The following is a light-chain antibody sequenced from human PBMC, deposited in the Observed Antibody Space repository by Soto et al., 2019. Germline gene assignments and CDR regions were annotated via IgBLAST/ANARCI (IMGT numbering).Light chain of an antibody. V-gene: IGKV1-5*03. CDR3: QPYNSYSRT. CDR1: ESISNF. Sequence: DIQMTQSPSTLSASVGDRVSLTCRASESISNFLAWYQQKPGKAPNLLIYGASSLESGVPSRFSGSGSGTEFTLTISSLQPDDFATYYCQPYNSYSRTFGQGTKVDIK. J-gene: IGKJ1*01. CDR2: GAS.